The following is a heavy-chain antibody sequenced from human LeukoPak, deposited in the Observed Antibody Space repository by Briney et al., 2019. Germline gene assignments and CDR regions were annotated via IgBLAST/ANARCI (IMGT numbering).Heavy chain of an antibody. CDR3: ARVGLAYCGGDCYLFDP. V-gene: IGHV4-59*01. J-gene: IGHJ5*02. Sequence: SETLSLTCTVSGGSISSYYWSWIRQPPGKGLEWIGYIYYSGSTNYNPSLKSRVTISVDTSKNQFSLKLSSVTAVDTAVYYRARVGLAYCGGDCYLFDPWGQGTLVTVSS. CDR2: IYYSGST. D-gene: IGHD2-21*02. CDR1: GGSISSYY.